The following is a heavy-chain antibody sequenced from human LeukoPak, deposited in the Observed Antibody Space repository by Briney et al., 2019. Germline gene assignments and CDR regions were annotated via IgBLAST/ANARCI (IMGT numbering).Heavy chain of an antibody. J-gene: IGHJ6*03. CDR3: ARLYDFWSGYYMDV. V-gene: IGHV4-4*09. CDR2: IYTSGST. CDR1: GGSICSYY. D-gene: IGHD3-3*01. Sequence: PSETLSLTCTVSGGSICSYYWSWIRQPPGKGLEWIGYIYTSGSTNYNPSLKSRVTISVDTSKNQFSLKLSSVTAADTAVYYCARLYDFWSGYYMDVWGKGTTVTVSS.